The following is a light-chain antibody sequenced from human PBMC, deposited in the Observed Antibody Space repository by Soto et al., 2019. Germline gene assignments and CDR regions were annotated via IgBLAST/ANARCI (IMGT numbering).Light chain of an antibody. CDR3: QHYGTSPWT. Sequence: EIVLTQSPATLSLSPGERAALSCRASQNVGSAYLAWYQQKSGQAPRLLIYGTSGRAAGVPDRCSGSGSGTDFTLTINRLDPEDFAVDYCQHYGTSPWTVGQGTKVEIK. J-gene: IGKJ1*01. CDR2: GTS. CDR1: QNVGSAY. V-gene: IGKV3-20*01.